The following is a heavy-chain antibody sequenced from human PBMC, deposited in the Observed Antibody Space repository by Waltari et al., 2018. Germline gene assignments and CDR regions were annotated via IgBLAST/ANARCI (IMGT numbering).Heavy chain of an antibody. CDR3: ARGERVIAIYSPYR. Sequence: QVQLVQSGAEVKKPGSSLNVSCQAYGVTFSIYAISWVRKAPGQGLEWMGGIIPILGIANYAQKFQGRVTITADESTSTAYMELSSLRSEDTAVYYCARGERVIAIYSPYRWGQGTLVTVSS. D-gene: IGHD2-21*01. J-gene: IGHJ4*02. V-gene: IGHV1-69*04. CDR1: GVTFSIYA. CDR2: IIPILGIA.